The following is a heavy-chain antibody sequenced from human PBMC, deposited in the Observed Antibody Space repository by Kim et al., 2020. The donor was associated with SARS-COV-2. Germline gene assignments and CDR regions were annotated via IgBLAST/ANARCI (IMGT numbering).Heavy chain of an antibody. Sequence: SETLSLTCTVSGGSISSSSYYWGWIRQPPGKGLEWIGSIYYSGSTYYNPSLKSRVTISVDTSKNQFSLKLSSVTAADTAVYYCARGALGYCSGGSCSLKDWGQGTLVTVSS. J-gene: IGHJ4*02. CDR1: GGSISSSSYY. D-gene: IGHD2-15*01. CDR2: IYYSGST. CDR3: ARGALGYCSGGSCSLKD. V-gene: IGHV4-39*07.